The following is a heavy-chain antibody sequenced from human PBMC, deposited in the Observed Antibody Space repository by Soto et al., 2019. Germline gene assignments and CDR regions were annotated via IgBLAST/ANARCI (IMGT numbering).Heavy chain of an antibody. V-gene: IGHV4-34*01. Sequence: PSETLSLTCAVYGGSFSGYYWSWIRQPPGKGLEWIGEINHSESTNYNPSLKSRVTISVDTSKNQFSLKLSSVTAADTAVYYCARGLSRWNYVMRWFDPWGQGTLVTVSS. CDR1: GGSFSGYY. J-gene: IGHJ5*02. D-gene: IGHD1-7*01. CDR3: ARGLSRWNYVMRWFDP. CDR2: INHSEST.